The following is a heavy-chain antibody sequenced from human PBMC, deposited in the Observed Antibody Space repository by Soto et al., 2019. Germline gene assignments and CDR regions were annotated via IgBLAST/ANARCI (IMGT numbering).Heavy chain of an antibody. CDR1: GYTFTSYG. J-gene: IGHJ6*02. V-gene: IGHV1-18*01. CDR2: ISAYNGKT. Sequence: QVQLVQSGGEVKKPGASVKLSGTASGYTFTSYGISWVRQAPGQGLEWMGWISAYNGKTNYAQNVQGRVTMTTDTSTRTAYMDLRSLRSDATAVYYCARGGDVNYYHGMDVWGQGTTVTVSS. CDR3: ARGGDVNYYHGMDV. D-gene: IGHD5-12*01.